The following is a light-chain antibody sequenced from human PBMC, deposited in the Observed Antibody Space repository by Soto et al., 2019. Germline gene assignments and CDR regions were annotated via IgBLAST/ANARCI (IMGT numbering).Light chain of an antibody. Sequence: EIVLTQSPVTLSVSPGDRVTLYCRASQRLSSNLAWYQQRPGQAPRLLIYGASIRATDIPARFIGSGSGTEFTLTISSLQSEDFAVYYCQQYSNWPPITFGQGTRLEI. J-gene: IGKJ5*01. CDR1: QRLSSN. CDR2: GAS. V-gene: IGKV3-15*01. CDR3: QQYSNWPPIT.